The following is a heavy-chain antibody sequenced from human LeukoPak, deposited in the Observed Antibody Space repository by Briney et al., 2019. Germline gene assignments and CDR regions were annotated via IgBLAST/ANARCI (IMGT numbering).Heavy chain of an antibody. CDR1: GGSISSYY. Sequence: PSETLSLTCTVSGGSISSYYRSWIRQPAGKGLEWIGRIYTSGSTNYNPSLKSRVTISVDKSKNQFSLKLSSVTAADTAVYYCARGGLAARPGYFDYWGQGTLVTVSS. D-gene: IGHD6-6*01. J-gene: IGHJ4*02. CDR2: IYTSGST. V-gene: IGHV4-4*07. CDR3: ARGGLAARPGYFDY.